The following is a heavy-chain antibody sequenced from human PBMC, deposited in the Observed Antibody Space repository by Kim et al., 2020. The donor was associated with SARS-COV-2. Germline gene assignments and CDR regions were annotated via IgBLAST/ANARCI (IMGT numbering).Heavy chain of an antibody. CDR3: AKDGYGGYGLYYFDY. J-gene: IGHJ4*02. D-gene: IGHD5-12*01. Sequence: GGSLRLSCEGSGFTFSEYAMSWVRQAPGKGLEWVSTIRGNGADTFDADSVMGRFTTSRDNSKNTLYLQMSSLRAEDTAVYYCAKDGYGGYGLYYFDYWGRGTLVTVSS. V-gene: IGHV3-23*01. CDR1: GFTFSEYA. CDR2: IRGNGADT.